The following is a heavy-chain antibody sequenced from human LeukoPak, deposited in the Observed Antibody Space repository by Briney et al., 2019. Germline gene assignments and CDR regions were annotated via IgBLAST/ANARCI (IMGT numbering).Heavy chain of an antibody. CDR2: FSGSGGST. J-gene: IGHJ4*02. CDR3: AKSHASSPGYSSSPVSFDY. CDR1: GFPLRSYS. V-gene: IGHV3-23*01. D-gene: IGHD6-13*01. Sequence: GSLKLSRAGFGFPLRSYSMSLVRQAPGKGLGWVSAFSGSGGSTYYADSVKGRFTISRDNSKNTLYLQMNSLRAEDTAVYYCAKSHASSPGYSSSPVSFDYWGQGTLVTVSS.